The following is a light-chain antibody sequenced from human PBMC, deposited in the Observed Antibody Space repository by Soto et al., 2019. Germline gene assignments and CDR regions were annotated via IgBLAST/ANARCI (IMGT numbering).Light chain of an antibody. Sequence: QSVLTQPPSVSGAPGQRVTISCTGSSSNIWAGYDVQWYQQLPGTAPKLLIYGNTNRPSGVPDRFSGSKSDTSASLAITGLQAEDEADYYCQSYDSSLTAVVFGGGNKVTVL. CDR1: SSNIWAGYD. V-gene: IGLV1-40*01. J-gene: IGLJ2*01. CDR3: QSYDSSLTAVV. CDR2: GNT.